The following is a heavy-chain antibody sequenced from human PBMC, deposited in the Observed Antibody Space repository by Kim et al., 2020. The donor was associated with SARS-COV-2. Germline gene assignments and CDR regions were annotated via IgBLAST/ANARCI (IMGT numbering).Heavy chain of an antibody. CDR2: INDDGSDT. Sequence: GGSLRLSCAASGFTFGDFNMHWVRQAPGKGLIWVSRINDDGSDTRYADFAKGRFTISRDNAKNTLNLQMHSLRAEDTAVYYCARDLDYILFDYWGQGALVTVSS. V-gene: IGHV3-74*01. CDR3: ARDLDYILFDY. CDR1: GFTFGDFN. D-gene: IGHD4-4*01. J-gene: IGHJ4*02.